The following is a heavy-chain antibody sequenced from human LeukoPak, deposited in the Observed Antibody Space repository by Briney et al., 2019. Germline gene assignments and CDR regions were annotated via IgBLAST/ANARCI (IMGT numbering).Heavy chain of an antibody. CDR3: ARESSGDYWYFGL. CDR2: PYSVGST. Sequence: SETLSLTCTVSGGSISSGGYYWSWIRQHPEKGLDWIGYPYSVGSTYYTPSLKSPVTISVDTSKNQVSLKMTSVTAAATAVYSCARESSGDYWYFGLCGRGTLVTVSS. J-gene: IGHJ2*01. CDR1: GGSISSGGYY. D-gene: IGHD4-17*01. V-gene: IGHV4-31*01.